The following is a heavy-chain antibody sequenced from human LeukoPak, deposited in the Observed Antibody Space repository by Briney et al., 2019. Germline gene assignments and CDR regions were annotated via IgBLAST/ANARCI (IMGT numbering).Heavy chain of an antibody. V-gene: IGHV3-7*01. D-gene: IGHD1-7*01. Sequence: SGGSLRLSCGGSGFTFTTSWMTWVRQAPEKGLEWVANINHDGSKKSYADSVKGRFSISRDNTRNSLYLQMNSLRAEDTAVYYCARDVELFWGQGTLVTVSS. J-gene: IGHJ4*02. CDR2: INHDGSKK. CDR3: ARDVELF. CDR1: GFTFTTSW.